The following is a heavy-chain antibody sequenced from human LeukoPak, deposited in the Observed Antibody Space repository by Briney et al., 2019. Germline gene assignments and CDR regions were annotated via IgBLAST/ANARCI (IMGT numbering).Heavy chain of an antibody. V-gene: IGHV2-5*02. CDR2: IYWDDDK. Sequence: SGPALVKPTQTLTLTCTFSGFSLSTSGVGVGWIRQPPGKALEWLALIYWDDDKRYSPSLKSRLTITKDTSKNQVVLTMTNMDPVDTATYYCARTYSSSWSAPFDYWGQGTLVTVSS. CDR1: GFSLSTSGVG. D-gene: IGHD6-13*01. CDR3: ARTYSSSWSAPFDY. J-gene: IGHJ4*02.